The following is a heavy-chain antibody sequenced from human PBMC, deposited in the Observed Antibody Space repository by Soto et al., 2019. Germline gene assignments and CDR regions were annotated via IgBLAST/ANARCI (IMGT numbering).Heavy chain of an antibody. Sequence: GGSLRLSCAASGFTFSSYAMHWVRQAPGKGLEWVAVISYDGSNKYYADYVKGRFTISRDNSKNTLYLQMNSLRAEDTAVYYCARDNPVLWDYCGQRTLVTVSS. CDR3: ARDNPVLWDY. V-gene: IGHV3-30-3*01. CDR2: ISYDGSNK. J-gene: IGHJ4*02. CDR1: GFTFSSYA.